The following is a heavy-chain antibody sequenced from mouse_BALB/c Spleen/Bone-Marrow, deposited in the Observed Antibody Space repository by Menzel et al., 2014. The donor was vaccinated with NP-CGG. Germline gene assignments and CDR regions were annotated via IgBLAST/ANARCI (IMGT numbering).Heavy chain of an antibody. CDR3: ARSGSSSGYFDY. V-gene: IGHV5-17*02. CDR1: GFTFSSFG. CDR2: LSSGSSTI. Sequence: ECGGGLVQPGGSRKLSCAASGFTFSSFGMPGVRQAQEKGLEWVATLSSGSSTIYYADTVVGRFTISRDNPKNTLFLQMTSLRSEDTAMYYCARSGSSSGYFDYWGQGTTLTVSS. J-gene: IGHJ2*01. D-gene: IGHD1-1*01.